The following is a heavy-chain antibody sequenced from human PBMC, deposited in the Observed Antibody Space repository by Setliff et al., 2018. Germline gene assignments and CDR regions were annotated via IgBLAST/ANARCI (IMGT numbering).Heavy chain of an antibody. V-gene: IGHV3-23*01. CDR1: GFTFNNYA. J-gene: IGHJ3*02. CDR2: ISGSGGST. Sequence: GGSLRLSCASSGFTFNNYAMIWVRQAPGKGLEWVSSISGSGGSTYYADSVRGRFTISRDSSKNTLYLQMNRLRAEDTAVYHCAKGFPYNYESRGYYYSSDVFGIWGQGTMVTVS. CDR3: AKGFPYNYESRGYYYSSDVFGI. D-gene: IGHD3-22*01.